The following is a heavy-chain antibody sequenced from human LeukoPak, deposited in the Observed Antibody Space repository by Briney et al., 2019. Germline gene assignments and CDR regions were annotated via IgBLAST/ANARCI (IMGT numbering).Heavy chain of an antibody. J-gene: IGHJ6*03. CDR1: GFTVSSNY. Sequence: GGSLRLSCAASGFTVSSNYMSWVRQAPGKGLEWVSVIYSGGSTYYADSVKGRFTISRDNSKNTLYLQMNSLRAEDTAVYYCARPGIFGGMGYYYYMDVWGKGTTVTVSS. CDR3: ARPGIFGGMGYYYYMDV. CDR2: IYSGGST. D-gene: IGHD3-3*01. V-gene: IGHV3-53*01.